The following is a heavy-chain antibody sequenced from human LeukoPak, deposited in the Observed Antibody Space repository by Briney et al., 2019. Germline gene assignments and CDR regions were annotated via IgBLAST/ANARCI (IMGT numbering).Heavy chain of an antibody. J-gene: IGHJ4*02. Sequence: ASVDVSCKASGYTFTGYFMHWVRQAPGQGLEWMGWINPNSGGTNYAQNFQGRVTMTRDTSISTAYMELGRLRSDDTAFYYCARVLGYSSSWMDYWGQGTLVTVSS. V-gene: IGHV1-2*02. CDR1: GYTFTGYF. D-gene: IGHD6-13*01. CDR3: ARVLGYSSSWMDY. CDR2: INPNSGGT.